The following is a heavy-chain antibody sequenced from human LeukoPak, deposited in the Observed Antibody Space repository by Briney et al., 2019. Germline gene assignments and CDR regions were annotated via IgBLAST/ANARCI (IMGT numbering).Heavy chain of an antibody. CDR2: MYVGGSS. D-gene: IGHD1-26*01. CDR1: GGSISTNY. J-gene: IGHJ5*02. CDR3: ARETHSGRYSLDNWFDP. Sequence: SETLSLACTVSGGSISTNYWSWIRQPAGKGLEWIGRMYVGGSSDYNPSLKSRVTMSVDTSKNQFSLRLSSVTAADTAVYYCARETHSGRYSLDNWFDPWGQGTLVTVSS. V-gene: IGHV4-4*07.